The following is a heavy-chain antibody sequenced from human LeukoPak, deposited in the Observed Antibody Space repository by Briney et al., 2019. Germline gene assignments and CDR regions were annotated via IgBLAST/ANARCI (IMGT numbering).Heavy chain of an antibody. CDR1: RFTVSTNY. CDR3: ANTYYYDGSGYYYLGWFDP. CDR2: IDSGGFT. J-gene: IGHJ5*02. Sequence: PGGSLRLSCAASRFTVSTNYMSWLRQAPGKGLEWGSLIDSGGFTYYADSVKGRFTISRDNSKNTLYLQMNSLRAEDTAVYFCANTYYYDGSGYYYLGWFDPWGQGTLVTVSS. V-gene: IGHV3-66*01. D-gene: IGHD3-22*01.